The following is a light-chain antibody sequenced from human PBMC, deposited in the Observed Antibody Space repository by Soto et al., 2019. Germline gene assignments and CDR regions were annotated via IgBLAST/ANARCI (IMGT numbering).Light chain of an antibody. J-gene: IGKJ1*01. CDR1: QTISSW. CDR3: QHYNSYSEA. Sequence: DIQMTQSPSTLSGSVGDRVTITCRASQTISSWLAWYQQKTGKAPKLLIYKASTLKSGVPSRFSGSGSGTEFTLTISSLQPDDFATYYCQHYNSYSEAVGQGTKV. V-gene: IGKV1-5*03. CDR2: KAS.